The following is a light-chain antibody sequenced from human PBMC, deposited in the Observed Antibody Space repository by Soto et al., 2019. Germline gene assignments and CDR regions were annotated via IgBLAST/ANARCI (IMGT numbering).Light chain of an antibody. J-gene: IGKJ4*01. CDR3: QQLESYPST. CDR1: QSISSW. CDR2: AAS. Sequence: DIQMTQSPSTLSASVGDRVTITCPASQSISSWLAWYQQKPGNAPKLLIYAASTLQSGVPSRFSGSGSGTDFTLTISILQPEDFATYYCQQLESYPSTFGGGTKVDIK. V-gene: IGKV1-5*01.